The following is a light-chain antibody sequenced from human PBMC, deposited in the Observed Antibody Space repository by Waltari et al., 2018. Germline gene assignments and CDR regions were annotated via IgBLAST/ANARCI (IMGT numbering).Light chain of an antibody. CDR1: RGRIASHF. J-gene: IGLJ3*02. CDR3: QSYDSSTNWV. V-gene: IGLV6-57*04. Sequence: NFVLTQPPSVSESPGKTVTISCTRSRGRIASHFMQWYQQRPGSAPTPVIYEDSHRPSGVPDRFSGSFDSSSNSAYLTISGLKTEDEADYFCQSYDSSTNWVFGGGTKLTVL. CDR2: EDS.